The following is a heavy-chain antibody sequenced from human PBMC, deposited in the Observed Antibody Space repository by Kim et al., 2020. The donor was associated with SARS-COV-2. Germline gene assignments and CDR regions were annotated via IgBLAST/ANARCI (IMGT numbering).Heavy chain of an antibody. CDR3: ARGRPSMITFGGVIVIPEGAFDI. Sequence: GGSLRLSCAASGFTFSSYAMHWVRQAPGKGLEWVAVISYDGSNKYYVDSVKGRFTISRDNSKNTLYLQMNSLRAEDTAVYYCARGRPSMITFGGVIVIPEGAFDIWGQGTMVTVSS. CDR1: GFTFSSYA. V-gene: IGHV3-30*04. J-gene: IGHJ3*02. D-gene: IGHD3-16*02. CDR2: ISYDGSNK.